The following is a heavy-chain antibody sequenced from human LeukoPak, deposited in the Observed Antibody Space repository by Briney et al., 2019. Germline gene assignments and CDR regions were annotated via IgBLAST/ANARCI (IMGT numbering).Heavy chain of an antibody. D-gene: IGHD3-3*01. CDR3: ARFYDFWSGYYT. J-gene: IGHJ4*02. Sequence: KPSETLSLTCTVSGGSISSYYWSWIRQPPGKGLEWIGYIYYSGSTNYNPSLKSRVTISVDTSKNQFSLKLSSETAADTAVYYCARFYDFWSGYYTWGQGTLVTVSS. CDR2: IYYSGST. CDR1: GGSISSYY. V-gene: IGHV4-59*01.